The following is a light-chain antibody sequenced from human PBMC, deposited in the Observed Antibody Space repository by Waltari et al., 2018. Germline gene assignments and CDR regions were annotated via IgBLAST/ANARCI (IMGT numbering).Light chain of an antibody. CDR2: EVS. CDR3: SSYTSSSTYV. CDR1: SSDVGGYNY. Sequence: QSALTQPASVSGSPGQSITISCTGTSSDVGGYNYVSCYQQHPGKAPKLMIYEVSNGPSGVSNRFSGSESGNTVSLTISGLQAEDESDYYCSSYTSSSTYVFGTGTKVTVL. V-gene: IGLV2-14*01. J-gene: IGLJ1*01.